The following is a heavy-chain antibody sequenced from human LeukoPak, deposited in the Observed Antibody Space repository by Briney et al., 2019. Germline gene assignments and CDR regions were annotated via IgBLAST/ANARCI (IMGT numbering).Heavy chain of an antibody. D-gene: IGHD6-6*01. V-gene: IGHV3-64D*09. J-gene: IGHJ4*02. Sequence: PGGSLRLSCSASGFTFSSYAMHWVRQAPGKGLEYVSAISSNGGSTYYADSVKGRFTISRDNSKNTLYLQMSSLRVEDTAVYYCVKDREYSSSGHYFDYWGQGTLVTVSS. CDR1: GFTFSSYA. CDR2: ISSNGGST. CDR3: VKDREYSSSGHYFDY.